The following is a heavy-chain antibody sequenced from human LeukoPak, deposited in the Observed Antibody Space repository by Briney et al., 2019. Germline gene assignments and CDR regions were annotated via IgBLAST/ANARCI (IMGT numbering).Heavy chain of an antibody. CDR2: ISYDGSNK. CDR3: AKEGGFLEWLLYQGGGYFDY. V-gene: IGHV3-30*18. Sequence: GRSLRLSCAASGFTFSSYGMHWVRQAPGKGLEWVAVISYDGSNKYYADSVKGRFAISRDNSKNTLYLQINSLRAEDTAVYYCAKEGGFLEWLLYQGGGYFDYWGQGTLVTVSS. J-gene: IGHJ4*02. D-gene: IGHD3-3*01. CDR1: GFTFSSYG.